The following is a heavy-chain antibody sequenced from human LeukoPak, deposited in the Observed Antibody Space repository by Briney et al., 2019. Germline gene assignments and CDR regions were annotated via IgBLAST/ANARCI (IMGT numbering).Heavy chain of an antibody. Sequence: GGSLRLSCAVSGFTVSSNYMSWVRQAPGKGLEWVSVIYIGNGTYYADSVKGRFTISRDTSKNTLHLEMNSLRAEDTAVYYCAKVTTTVVTRYYYYYMDVWGKGTTVTVSS. CDR2: IYIGNGT. V-gene: IGHV3-66*02. CDR3: AKVTTTVVTRYYYYYMDV. CDR1: GFTVSSNY. J-gene: IGHJ6*03. D-gene: IGHD4-23*01.